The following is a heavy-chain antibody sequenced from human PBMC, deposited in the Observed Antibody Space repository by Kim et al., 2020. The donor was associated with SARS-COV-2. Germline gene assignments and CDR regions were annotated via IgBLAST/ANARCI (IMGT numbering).Heavy chain of an antibody. Sequence: SETLSLTCAVYGGSFSGYYWSWIRQPPGKGLEWIGEINHSGSTNYNPSLKSRVTISVDTSKNQFSLKLSSVTAADTAVYYCANHASYYDPYYFDYWGQGTLVTVSS. CDR1: GGSFSGYY. D-gene: IGHD3-3*01. CDR3: ANHASYYDPYYFDY. CDR2: INHSGST. J-gene: IGHJ4*02. V-gene: IGHV4-34*01.